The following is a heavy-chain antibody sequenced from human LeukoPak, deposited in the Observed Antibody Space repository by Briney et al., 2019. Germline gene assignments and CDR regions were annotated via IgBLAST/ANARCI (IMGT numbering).Heavy chain of an antibody. D-gene: IGHD3-22*01. Sequence: PSETLSLTCTVSGGSISSYYWSWIRQPPGKGLEWIGYIYYSGSTNYNPSLKSRATFSEDTSKNHFSLSLSAVTAAGTAVYYCASPGPYYSETSGYLVFWGQGILVTVSS. CDR3: ASPGPYYSETSGYLVF. J-gene: IGHJ4*02. CDR1: GGSISSYY. CDR2: IYYSGST. V-gene: IGHV4-59*01.